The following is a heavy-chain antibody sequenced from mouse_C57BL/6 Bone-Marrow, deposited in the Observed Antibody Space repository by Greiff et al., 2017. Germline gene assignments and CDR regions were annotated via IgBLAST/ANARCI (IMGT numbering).Heavy chain of an antibody. J-gene: IGHJ4*01. D-gene: IGHD3-2*01. Sequence: VQLQQPGAELVMPGASVKLSCKASGYTFTSYWMRWVKQRPGQGLEWIGEIDPSDSYTNYNQKFKGKSTLTVDKSSSTAYMQLSSLTSEDSAVYYCAVDRGYAMDYWGQGTSVTVSS. CDR3: AVDRGYAMDY. V-gene: IGHV1-69*01. CDR1: GYTFTSYW. CDR2: IDPSDSYT.